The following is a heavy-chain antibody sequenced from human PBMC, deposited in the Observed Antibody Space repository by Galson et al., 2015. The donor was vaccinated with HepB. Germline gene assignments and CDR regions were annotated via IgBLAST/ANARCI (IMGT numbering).Heavy chain of an antibody. Sequence: TLSLTCAVHGGSFSGYYWSWIRHTPGKGLEWIGEISHSGCTNYNPSLKSRATISEDTSKKQFSLKVNSVTVADTAVYCCARLYEGGSSWFHGRPFDIWGQGTMVTVSS. CDR2: ISHSGCT. J-gene: IGHJ3*02. D-gene: IGHD6-13*01. CDR1: GGSFSGYY. CDR3: ARLYEGGSSWFHGRPFDI. V-gene: IGHV4-34*01.